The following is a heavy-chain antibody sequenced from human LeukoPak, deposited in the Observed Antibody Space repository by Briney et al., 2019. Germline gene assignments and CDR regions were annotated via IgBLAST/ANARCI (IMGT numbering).Heavy chain of an antibody. Sequence: SETLSLTCTVSGGSISSSSYYWDWIRQPPGKGLEWIGSIYYSGSTYYKPSLKSRVTISVDRSNNQFSLKVTSVTAADTAVYYCARYSSTWPYWYFDLWGRGTLVTVSS. V-gene: IGHV4-39*07. CDR1: GGSISSSSYY. CDR3: ARYSSTWPYWYFDL. D-gene: IGHD6-13*01. CDR2: IYYSGST. J-gene: IGHJ2*01.